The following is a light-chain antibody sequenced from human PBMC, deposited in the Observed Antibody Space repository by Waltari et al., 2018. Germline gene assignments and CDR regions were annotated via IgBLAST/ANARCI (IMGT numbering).Light chain of an antibody. CDR2: DTS. V-gene: IGKV3-15*01. J-gene: IGKJ2*01. CDR3: QQYNNWPPLYT. CDR1: QSISTK. Sequence: EIVMTQSPATLSMSPGERATLTCRASQSISTKLAWYQQRPGPAPRLLIYDTSTRATGIPVKFSGSGSGTEFTLTISDLQPEDFAVYYCQQYNNWPPLYTFGQGTKLDIK.